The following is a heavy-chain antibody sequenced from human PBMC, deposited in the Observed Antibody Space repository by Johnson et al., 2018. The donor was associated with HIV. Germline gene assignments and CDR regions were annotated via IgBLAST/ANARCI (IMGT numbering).Heavy chain of an antibody. J-gene: IGHJ3*02. V-gene: IGHV3-30-3*01. D-gene: IGHD6-13*01. CDR2: ISYDGSDK. CDR1: GFTFSSFA. CDR3: ARGIAAAPLWAFDI. Sequence: VQLVESGGGVVQPGGSLRLSCAASGFTFSSFAIHWVRQAPGKGLEWVAVISYDGSDKYYADSVKGRFTISRDNSKNTLYLEMNSLRAEDTAVHYCARGIAAAPLWAFDIWGQGTMVTVSS.